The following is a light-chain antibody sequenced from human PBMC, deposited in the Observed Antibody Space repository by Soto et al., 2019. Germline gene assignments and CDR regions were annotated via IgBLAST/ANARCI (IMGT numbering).Light chain of an antibody. CDR1: QSITLW. CDR3: QQYSSYSWT. V-gene: IGKV1-5*03. J-gene: IGKJ1*01. CDR2: KAS. Sequence: DIQMTQSPSTLSASVGDRVTITCRASQSITLWLAWYQQKPWKAPNLLIYKASILESGVPSRFSGSGSGTEFTLTINSLQPDDFATYYCQQYSSYSWTFGQGTKVEIK.